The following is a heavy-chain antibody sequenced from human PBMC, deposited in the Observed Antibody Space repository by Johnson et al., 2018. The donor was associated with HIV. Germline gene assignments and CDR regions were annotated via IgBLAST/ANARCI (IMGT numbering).Heavy chain of an antibody. D-gene: IGHD1-1*01. CDR1: GFTLSNAW. CDR2: INTNGDT. J-gene: IGHJ3*02. V-gene: IGHV3-64*01. CDR3: VGRSGTI. Sequence: VQLMESGGGLVKPGGSLRLSCAASGFTLSNAWMSWVRQAPGKGLEFVSAINTNGDTYYANSVKGRFSISRDNSNNTLSLQMSSLRAEDMAVYYCVGRSGTIWGQGTIVTVSS.